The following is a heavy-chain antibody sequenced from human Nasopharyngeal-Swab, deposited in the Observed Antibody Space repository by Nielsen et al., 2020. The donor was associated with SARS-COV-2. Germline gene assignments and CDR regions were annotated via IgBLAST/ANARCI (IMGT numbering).Heavy chain of an antibody. CDR1: GYTLTELS. V-gene: IGHV1-24*01. J-gene: IGHJ6*02. CDR3: ATGFAITMVRGVRYYYYGMDV. Sequence: ASVPVSCQVSGYTLTELSMHWVRQAPGPGLEWTGVFDPEDGETIYAQKFQGRVTMTEDTSTDTAYMELSSLRSEDTAVYYCATGFAITMVRGVRYYYYGMDVWGQGTTVTVSS. CDR2: FDPEDGET. D-gene: IGHD3-10*01.